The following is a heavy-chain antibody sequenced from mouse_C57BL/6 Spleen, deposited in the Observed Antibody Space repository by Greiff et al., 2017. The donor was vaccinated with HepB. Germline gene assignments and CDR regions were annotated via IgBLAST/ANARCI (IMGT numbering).Heavy chain of an antibody. Sequence: QVQLQQPGAELVRPGTSVKLSCKASGYTFTSYWMHWVKQRPGQGLEWIGVIDPSDSYTNYNQKFKGKATLTVDTSSSTAYMQLSSLTSEDSAVYYCARYYGLHYYAMDYWGQGTSVTVSS. CDR2: IDPSDSYT. J-gene: IGHJ4*01. CDR3: ARYYGLHYYAMDY. CDR1: GYTFTSYW. V-gene: IGHV1-59*01. D-gene: IGHD1-1*02.